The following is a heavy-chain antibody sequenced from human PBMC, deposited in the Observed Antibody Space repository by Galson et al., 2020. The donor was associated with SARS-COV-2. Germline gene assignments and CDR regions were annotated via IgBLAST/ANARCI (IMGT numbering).Heavy chain of an antibody. V-gene: IGHV3-33*01. J-gene: IGHJ6*03. CDR2: IWYDGSNK. CDR1: GFTFSSYG. Sequence: GGSLRLSCVASGFTFSSYGMHWVRQAPGKGLEWVAVIWYDGSNKYYADSVKGRFTISRDNSKNTLYLQMNSLRAEDTAVYYCARDLLRYYYYMDVWGKGTTVTISS. CDR3: ARDLLRYYYYMDV.